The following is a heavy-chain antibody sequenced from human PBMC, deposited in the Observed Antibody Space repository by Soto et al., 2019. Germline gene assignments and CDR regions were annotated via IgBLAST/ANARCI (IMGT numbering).Heavy chain of an antibody. J-gene: IGHJ4*02. V-gene: IGHV1-69*02. CDR2: IIPILGIA. CDR1: GGTFSSYT. Sequence: QVQLVQSGAEVKKPGSSVKVSCKASGGTFSSYTISWVRQAPGQGLEWMGRIIPILGIANYAQKFQGRVTITADKSTSTAYMELSSLRSEDTAVYYCARIYSYGYSFDYWGQGTLVTVSS. D-gene: IGHD5-18*01. CDR3: ARIYSYGYSFDY.